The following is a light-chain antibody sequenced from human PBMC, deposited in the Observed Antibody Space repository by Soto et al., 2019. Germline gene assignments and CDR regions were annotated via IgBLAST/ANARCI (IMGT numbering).Light chain of an antibody. Sequence: QPVLTQPPSASATPGQRVTISCSGSSSNIGSNTANWYQQLPGTAPKLLIYNNDYRPSGVPDRFSGSKSGTSASLAISGLQSEDEADYYCAAWDDSLSGVVFGGGTKVTVL. CDR3: AAWDDSLSGVV. CDR2: NND. J-gene: IGLJ2*01. V-gene: IGLV1-44*01. CDR1: SSNIGSNT.